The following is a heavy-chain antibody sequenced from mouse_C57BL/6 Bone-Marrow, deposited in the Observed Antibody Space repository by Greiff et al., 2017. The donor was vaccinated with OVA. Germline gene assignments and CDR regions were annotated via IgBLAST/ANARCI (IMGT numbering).Heavy chain of an antibody. CDR3: ARDYYGSSPHWYFDV. V-gene: IGHV14-3*01. Sequence: VQLQQSVAELVRPGASVKLSCTASGFNIKNTYMHWVKQRPEQGLEWIGRIDPANGNTKYAPKFQGKATITADTSSNTAYLQLSSLTSEDTAIYYCARDYYGSSPHWYFDVGGTGTTVTVSS. J-gene: IGHJ1*03. CDR2: IDPANGNT. CDR1: GFNIKNTY. D-gene: IGHD1-1*01.